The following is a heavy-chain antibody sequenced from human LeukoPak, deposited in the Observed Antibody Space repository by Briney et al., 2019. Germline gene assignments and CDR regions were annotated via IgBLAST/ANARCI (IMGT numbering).Heavy chain of an antibody. V-gene: IGHV1-2*02. Sequence: ASVKVSCKASGYTFTGYYMHWVRQAPGQGLEWMGWINPNSGGTNYAQRFQGRVTITRNTSISTAYMELSSLRSEDTAVYYCAPGQLPRDGAFDIWGQGTMVTVSS. CDR3: APGQLPRDGAFDI. CDR1: GYTFTGYY. CDR2: INPNSGGT. D-gene: IGHD2-2*01. J-gene: IGHJ3*02.